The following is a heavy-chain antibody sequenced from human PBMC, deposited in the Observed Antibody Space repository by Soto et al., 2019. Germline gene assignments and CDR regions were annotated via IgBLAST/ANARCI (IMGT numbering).Heavy chain of an antibody. Sequence: QVQLQESGPGLVRPSETLSLTCTVSGGSITSGGYYWGWIRQHPGKGLEWIGHIYYSGSTSYNPSLKSRVSMSADTSKNQFSMKLSSVPAADTAVYYCARGGWSDNWFVPWGQGTLVTVSS. CDR2: IYYSGST. D-gene: IGHD6-19*01. CDR3: ARGGWSDNWFVP. CDR1: GGSITSGGYY. V-gene: IGHV4-31*03. J-gene: IGHJ5*02.